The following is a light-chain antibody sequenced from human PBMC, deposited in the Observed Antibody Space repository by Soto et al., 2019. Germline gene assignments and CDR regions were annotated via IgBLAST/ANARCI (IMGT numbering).Light chain of an antibody. V-gene: IGKV3-11*01. CDR3: QHRSNWPALI. CDR2: DAS. CDR1: QSVSSY. Sequence: EIVLTQSPATLSLSPGERATLSCRASQSVSSYLAWYQQTPGQAPRLLIYDASNRATGIPARFSVSGSGTGFTLTTSSLEPEDFAVYYCQHRSNWPALIFGGETNVESK. J-gene: IGKJ4*01.